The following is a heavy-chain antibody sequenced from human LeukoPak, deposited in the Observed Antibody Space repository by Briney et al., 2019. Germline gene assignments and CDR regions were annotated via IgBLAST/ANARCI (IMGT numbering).Heavy chain of an antibody. D-gene: IGHD3-10*01. CDR1: GFTFSSYA. CDR3: AKDLRYYYGSGSYYSNWFDP. V-gene: IGHV3-23*01. Sequence: GSLRLSCAASGFTFSSYAMSWVRQAPGKGLEWVSAIKGRFTISRDNSKNTLYLQMNSLRAEDAAVYYCAKDLRYYYGSGSYYSNWFDPWGQGTLVTVSS. J-gene: IGHJ5*02. CDR2: I.